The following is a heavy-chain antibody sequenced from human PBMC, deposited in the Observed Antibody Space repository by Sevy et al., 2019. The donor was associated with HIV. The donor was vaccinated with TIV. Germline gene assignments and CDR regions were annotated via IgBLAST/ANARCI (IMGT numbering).Heavy chain of an antibody. Sequence: GGSLRLSCAASGFTFSSYAMSWVRQAPGKGLVGVSAISGSGSFTYYADSVKGHFPISRDNSKNTLYLQMTSLRAEDTAVYYCVKEGQGEYYDSSGAFDYWGQGTLVTVSS. CDR2: ISGSGSFT. J-gene: IGHJ4*02. V-gene: IGHV3-23*01. CDR1: GFTFSSYA. D-gene: IGHD3-22*01. CDR3: VKEGQGEYYDSSGAFDY.